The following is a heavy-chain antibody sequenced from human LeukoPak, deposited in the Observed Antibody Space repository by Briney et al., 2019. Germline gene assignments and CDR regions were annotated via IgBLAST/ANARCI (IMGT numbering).Heavy chain of an antibody. CDR1: GFTFSSYG. Sequence: PGGSLRLSCAASGFTFSSYGMHWVRQAPGKGLEWVAFIRYDGSNKYYADSVKGRFTISRDNSKNTLYLQMNSLRAEDTAVYYCAKDQDDTYYYDSSENWGQGTLVTVSS. J-gene: IGHJ4*02. V-gene: IGHV3-30*02. D-gene: IGHD3-22*01. CDR3: AKDQDDTYYYDSSEN. CDR2: IRYDGSNK.